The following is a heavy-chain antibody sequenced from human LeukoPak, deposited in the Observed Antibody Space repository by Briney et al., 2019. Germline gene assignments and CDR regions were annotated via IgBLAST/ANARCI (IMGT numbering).Heavy chain of an antibody. J-gene: IGHJ6*02. D-gene: IGHD3-9*01. CDR2: IYYSGST. V-gene: IGHV4-39*07. CDR1: GGSISSSSYY. CDR3: ARGPSREKDWLRANYGMDV. Sequence: PSETLSLTCTVSGGSISSSSYYWGWIRQPPGKGLEWIGSIYYSGSTYYNPSLKSRVTISVDTSKNQFSLKLSSVTAADTAVYYCARGPSREKDWLRANYGMDVWGQGTTVTVSS.